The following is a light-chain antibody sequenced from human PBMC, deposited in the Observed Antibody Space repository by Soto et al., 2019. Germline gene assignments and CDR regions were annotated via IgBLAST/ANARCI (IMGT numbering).Light chain of an antibody. J-gene: IGLJ3*02. Sequence: SYELTQPLSVSVALGQTARITCGGNNIGSKNVHWYQQKPGQAPVLVIYRDSNRPSGIPERFSGSNSGNTATLTISRAQAGDEAEYYCQVWGSSTARVFGGGPKLTVL. CDR2: RDS. CDR3: QVWGSSTARV. V-gene: IGLV3-9*01. CDR1: NIGSKN.